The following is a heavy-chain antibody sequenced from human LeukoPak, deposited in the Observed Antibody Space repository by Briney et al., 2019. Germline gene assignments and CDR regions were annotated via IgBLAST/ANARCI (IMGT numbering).Heavy chain of an antibody. V-gene: IGHV4-39*01. CDR1: GGSISSSNYY. CDR2: IYYSGAT. J-gene: IGHJ4*02. D-gene: IGHD6-13*01. Sequence: KASETLSLTCTVSGGSISSSNYYWVWIRQPPGKGLKWFRSIYYSGATYYNPSLESRVTMSVDTSKNQFSLKLSSVTAADTAVYHCARLLPGSSRYFFDYWGQGTLVTVSS. CDR3: ARLLPGSSRYFFDY.